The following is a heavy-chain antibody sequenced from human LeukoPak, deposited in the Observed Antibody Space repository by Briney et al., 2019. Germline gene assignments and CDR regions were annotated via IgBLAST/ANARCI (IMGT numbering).Heavy chain of an antibody. V-gene: IGHV3-74*01. J-gene: IGHJ4*02. CDR2: IKSDGGST. CDR1: GFTFSTYW. CDR3: ARDPVGGRPDY. Sequence: GGSLRLSCAASGFTFSTYWMHWVRQAPGKGLVWVSRIKSDGGSTNYADSVKDRFTISRDNAKNTLFLQMNSLRAEDTAVYYCARDPVGGRPDYWGQGTLVTVSS. D-gene: IGHD1-26*01.